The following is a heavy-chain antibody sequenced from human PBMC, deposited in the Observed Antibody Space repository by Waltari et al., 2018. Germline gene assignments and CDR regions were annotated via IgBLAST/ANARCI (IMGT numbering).Heavy chain of an antibody. Sequence: QVHLQESGPGLVKPSETLSLTCAVSGGSISDSYWWSWIRQPPGKGLEWIGYIYGSTTSPNYNPSLKSRVTISKDTSKNQFSLKLSSVTAADTAIYYCARGVGTKRKQLLKGDYWGQGVLVTVSS. CDR3: ARGVGTKRKQLLKGDY. D-gene: IGHD1-26*01. V-gene: IGHV4-28*03. J-gene: IGHJ4*02. CDR1: GGSISDSYW. CDR2: IYGSTTSP.